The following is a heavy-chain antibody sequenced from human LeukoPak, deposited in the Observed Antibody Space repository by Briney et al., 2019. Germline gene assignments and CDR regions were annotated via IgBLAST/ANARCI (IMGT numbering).Heavy chain of an antibody. Sequence: ASVKVSCKASGYTFTGYYMHWVRQAPGQGLEWMGWINPNSGGTNYAQKFQGRVTMTEDTSTDTAYMELSSLRSEDTAVYYCATGVLWVPFDYWGQGTLVTVSS. J-gene: IGHJ4*02. CDR1: GYTFTGYY. D-gene: IGHD3-10*01. V-gene: IGHV1-2*02. CDR3: ATGVLWVPFDY. CDR2: INPNSGGT.